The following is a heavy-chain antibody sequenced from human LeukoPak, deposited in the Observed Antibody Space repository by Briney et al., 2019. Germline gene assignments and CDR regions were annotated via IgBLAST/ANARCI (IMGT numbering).Heavy chain of an antibody. CDR3: ARHYYDSSGYYDQGYMDV. CDR2: IYTSGST. Sequence: SETLSLTCTVSGGSISSGSYYWGWIRHPAGKGLEWIGRIYTSGSTNYNPSHKGRVTISVDTSKNQFSLKLSSVTATDTAVYYCARHYYDSSGYYDQGYMDVWGKGTTVTVSS. D-gene: IGHD3-22*01. J-gene: IGHJ6*03. CDR1: GGSISSGSYY. V-gene: IGHV4-61*02.